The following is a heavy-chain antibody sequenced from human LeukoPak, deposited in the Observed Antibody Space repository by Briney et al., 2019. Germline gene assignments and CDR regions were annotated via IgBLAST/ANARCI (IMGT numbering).Heavy chain of an antibody. Sequence: GGSLRLSCAASGFTFSSYAMSWVRQAPGKGLEWVAVISYDGSNKYYADSVKGRFTISRDNSKNTLYLQMNSLRAEDTAVYYCARGGSGIIAAAGNTRVDYWGQGTLVTVSS. CDR1: GFTFSSYA. V-gene: IGHV3-30*01. J-gene: IGHJ4*02. CDR2: ISYDGSNK. D-gene: IGHD6-13*01. CDR3: ARGGSGIIAAAGNTRVDY.